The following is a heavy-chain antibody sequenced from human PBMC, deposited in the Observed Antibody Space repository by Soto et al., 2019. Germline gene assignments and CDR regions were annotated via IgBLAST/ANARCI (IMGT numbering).Heavy chain of an antibody. CDR2: LYDVDGS. J-gene: IGHJ3*01. Sequence: GGSLRLSCAAFGLTISGKKYVAWVRQAPGKGLEWVSALYDVDGSFYADSVKGRFTTSSDSSKTTVYLQMNDPRPDDTAVYYCATWHEREHAYDVWGQGTTVTVSS. CDR3: ATWHEREHAYDV. D-gene: IGHD1-1*01. V-gene: IGHV3-53*01. CDR1: GLTISGKKY.